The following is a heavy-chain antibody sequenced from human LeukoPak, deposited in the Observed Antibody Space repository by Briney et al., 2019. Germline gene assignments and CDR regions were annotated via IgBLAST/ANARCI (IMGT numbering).Heavy chain of an antibody. J-gene: IGHJ4*02. V-gene: IGHV1-18*01. CDR3: ARDDLVVVPAARPLDY. CDR2: ISAYNGNT. Sequence: ASVKVSCKASGYTFTSYGISWVRQAPGQGLEWMGWISAYNGNTNYAQKLQGRVTMTTDTSTSTAYMELRSLRSDDTAAYYCARDDLVVVPAARPLDYWGQGTLVTVSS. D-gene: IGHD2-2*01. CDR1: GYTFTSYG.